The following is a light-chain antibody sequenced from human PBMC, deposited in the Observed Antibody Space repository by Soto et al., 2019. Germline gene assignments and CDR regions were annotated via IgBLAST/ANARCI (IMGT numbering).Light chain of an antibody. V-gene: IGKV3-11*01. CDR2: DAS. CDR1: QSVSTY. J-gene: IGKJ1*01. Sequence: EIVLTQSPATLSLSPGERATLSCRASQSVSTYLGWYQQKPGQAPRLLIYDASKRATGIPARFSGSGSGTDFTLTISSLEPEDFAVYYCLQRSDWPRTFGQGTNVAI. CDR3: LQRSDWPRT.